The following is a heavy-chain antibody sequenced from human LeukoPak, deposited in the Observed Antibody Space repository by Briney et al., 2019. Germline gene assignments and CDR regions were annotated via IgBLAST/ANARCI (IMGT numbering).Heavy chain of an antibody. D-gene: IGHD5-24*01. Sequence: SETLSLTCAVYGGSFSGDFWSWIRQSPGKGLEWIGEINHGGSTTYNPSLQSRVTMSVDTSTNQISLKMTSVTAADTAVYYCARGNGYSGWFDPWGQGTLVTVSS. V-gene: IGHV4-34*01. CDR2: INHGGST. CDR3: ARGNGYSGWFDP. CDR1: GGSFSGDF. J-gene: IGHJ5*02.